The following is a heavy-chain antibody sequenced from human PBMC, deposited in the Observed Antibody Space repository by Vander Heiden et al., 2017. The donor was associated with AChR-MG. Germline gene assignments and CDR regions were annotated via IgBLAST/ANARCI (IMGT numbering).Heavy chain of an antibody. CDR2: IYTSGST. Sequence: QVQLQESGPGLVKPSETLSLTCTVSGGSISSYYWSWIRQPAGKGLEWIGRIYTSGSTNYNPSLKSRVTMSVDTSKNQFSLKLSSVTAADTAVYYCARDSDWNYPLGYYYYYMDVWGKGTTVTVSS. V-gene: IGHV4-4*07. CDR1: GGSISSYY. CDR3: ARDSDWNYPLGYYYYYMDV. J-gene: IGHJ6*03. D-gene: IGHD1-7*01.